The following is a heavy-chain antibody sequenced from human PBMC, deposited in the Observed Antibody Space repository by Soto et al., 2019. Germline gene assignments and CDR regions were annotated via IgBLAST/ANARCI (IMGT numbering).Heavy chain of an antibody. Sequence: PSETLSLTCTVSGGSISSYYWSWIRQPAGKGPEWIGRIYTSGSTNYNPSLKSRVTMSVDTSKNQFSLKLSSVTAADTAVYYCARDRVAVAGGAKYYYYGMDVWGQGTTVTVSS. J-gene: IGHJ6*02. CDR1: GGSISSYY. CDR3: ARDRVAVAGGAKYYYYGMDV. V-gene: IGHV4-4*07. CDR2: IYTSGST. D-gene: IGHD6-19*01.